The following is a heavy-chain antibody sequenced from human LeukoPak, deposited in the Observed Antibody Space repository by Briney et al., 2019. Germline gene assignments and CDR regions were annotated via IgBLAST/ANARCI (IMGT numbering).Heavy chain of an antibody. CDR2: INHSGST. CDR1: GDSISGYY. Sequence: SETLSLTCSVSGDSISGYYWSWIRQPPGKGLEWIGEINHSGSTNYNPSLKSRGTISVDTSKNQLSLKMSSVTAADTAVYYCTITTGTTLGLMDYWGQGTLVTVSS. CDR3: TITTGTTLGLMDY. J-gene: IGHJ4*02. V-gene: IGHV4-34*01. D-gene: IGHD1-1*01.